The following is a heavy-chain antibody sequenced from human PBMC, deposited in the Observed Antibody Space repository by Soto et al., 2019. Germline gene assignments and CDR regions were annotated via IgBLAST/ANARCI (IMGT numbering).Heavy chain of an antibody. J-gene: IGHJ5*02. CDR2: IWYDGSNK. CDR1: GFTFSSYG. Sequence: GGSLRLSCAASGFTFSSYGMHWVRQAPGKGLEWVAVIWYDGSNKYYADSVKGRFTISRDNSENTLYLQMNSLRAEDTAVYYCARVAGSDYYDSSWSWFDPWGQGPLVTVSS. V-gene: IGHV3-33*01. D-gene: IGHD3-22*01. CDR3: ARVAGSDYYDSSWSWFDP.